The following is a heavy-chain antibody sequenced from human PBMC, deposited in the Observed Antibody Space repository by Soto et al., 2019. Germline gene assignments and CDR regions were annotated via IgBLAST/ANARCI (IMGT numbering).Heavy chain of an antibody. CDR2: ISYEGSHT. Sequence: QVQLVESGGGVVQPGRSLRLSCAASGFIFSSYGMHWVRQAPGKGLEWVAVISYEGSHTYYADSVKGRFTITRDNSKNTLYLQMNSVRPADTGVYYCAKEVHCGGGSCSWSEGFDYWGQGPLLSVSS. V-gene: IGHV3-30*18. J-gene: IGHJ4*02. CDR3: AKEVHCGGGSCSWSEGFDY. CDR1: GFIFSSYG. D-gene: IGHD2-15*01.